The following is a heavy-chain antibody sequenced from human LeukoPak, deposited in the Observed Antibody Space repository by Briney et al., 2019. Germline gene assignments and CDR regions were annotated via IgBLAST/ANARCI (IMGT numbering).Heavy chain of an antibody. Sequence: KPSQTLSLTCTVSGGSISSGDYYWSWIRQPPGKGLEWIGYIYYSGSTYYNPSLKSRVTISVDTSKNQFSLKLSSVTAADTAVYYCARVCSGVNWFDPWGQGTLVTVSS. CDR2: IYYSGST. CDR1: GGSISSGDYY. V-gene: IGHV4-30-4*08. CDR3: ARVCSGVNWFDP. D-gene: IGHD3-10*02. J-gene: IGHJ5*02.